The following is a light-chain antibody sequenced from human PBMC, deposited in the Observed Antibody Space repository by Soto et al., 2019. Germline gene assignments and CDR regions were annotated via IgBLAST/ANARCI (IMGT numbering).Light chain of an antibody. J-gene: IGKJ1*01. CDR2: GAS. V-gene: IGKV3-20*01. Sequence: EIVLTQSPGTLSLSPGERATLSCRASQSVSSSYLAWYQQKPGQAPRLLIYGASSRATGIPDRFSGSGSGTDFTLTISRLEPEDFVVYYCQHYGSSPWTFGQGTKVEIK. CDR1: QSVSSSY. CDR3: QHYGSSPWT.